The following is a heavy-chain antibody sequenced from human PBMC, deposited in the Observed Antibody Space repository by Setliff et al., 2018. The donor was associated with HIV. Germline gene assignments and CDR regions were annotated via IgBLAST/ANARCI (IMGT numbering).Heavy chain of an antibody. J-gene: IGHJ4*02. D-gene: IGHD5-18*01. Sequence: GGSLRLSCAASGFTFSNAWMSWVRQAPGKGLEWVGRIKSKTDGGTTDYAAPVKGRFTISRGDSKNTLYLQMNSLKTEDTAVYYCTTGPESSYGYRKDYWGQGTLVTVSS. CDR2: IKSKTDGGTT. CDR1: GFTFSNAW. V-gene: IGHV3-15*01. CDR3: TTGPESSYGYRKDY.